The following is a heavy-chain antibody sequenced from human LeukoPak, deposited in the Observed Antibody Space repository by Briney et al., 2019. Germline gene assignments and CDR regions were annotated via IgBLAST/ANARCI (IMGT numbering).Heavy chain of an antibody. V-gene: IGHV4-39*07. D-gene: IGHD3-22*01. CDR2: IYYSGST. J-gene: IGHJ4*02. CDR1: GGSISSSSYY. Sequence: SETLSLTCTVSGGSISSSSYYWGWIRQPPGKGLEWIGSIYYSGSTYYNPSLKSRVTISVDTSKNQFSLKLSSVTAADTAVYYCARGEEDYDSSGYYFDYWGQGTLVTVSS. CDR3: ARGEEDYDSSGYYFDY.